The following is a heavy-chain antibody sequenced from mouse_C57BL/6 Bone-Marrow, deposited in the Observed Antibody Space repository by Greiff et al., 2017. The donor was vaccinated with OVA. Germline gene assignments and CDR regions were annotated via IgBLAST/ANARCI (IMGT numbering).Heavy chain of an antibody. Sequence: EVKLMESGPGLVKPSQSLSLTCSVTGYSITSGYYWNWIRQFPGNKLEWMGYISYDGSNNYNPSLKNRISITRDTSKNQFFLKLNSVTTEDTATYYCARGGGRGDAMDYWGQGTSVTVSS. D-gene: IGHD1-1*01. V-gene: IGHV3-6*01. J-gene: IGHJ4*01. CDR3: ARGGGRGDAMDY. CDR1: GYSITSGYY. CDR2: ISYDGSN.